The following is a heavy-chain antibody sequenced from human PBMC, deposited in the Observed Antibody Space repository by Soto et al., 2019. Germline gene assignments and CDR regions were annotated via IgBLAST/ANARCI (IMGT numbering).Heavy chain of an antibody. V-gene: IGHV4-4*07. CDR3: ARDVGYTGYEQGNPFDL. CDR2: MYHTGTT. Sequence: PSETLSLTCSVSGGSISRYYWSWIRQTAWKRLEWSGRMYHTGTTDYNPSLKRRLSMSVDTSKNQFSLRLSSVTAADTALYYCARDVGYTGYEQGNPFDLWGQGTMVTVS. D-gene: IGHD5-12*01. J-gene: IGHJ3*01. CDR1: GGSISRYY.